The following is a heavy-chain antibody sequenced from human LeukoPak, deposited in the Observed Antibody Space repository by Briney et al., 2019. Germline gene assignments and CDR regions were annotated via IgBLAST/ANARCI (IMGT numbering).Heavy chain of an antibody. CDR3: ARSGGMFYLDF. CDR2: IYYGGST. Sequence: SETLSLTCSVSGGSMSSYYWSWIRLPPGKGLEWIGYIYYGGSTNYNPSLKSRVTISVDTSKNQFSLKLSSVTAADSAFYYCARSGGMFYLDFWGQGTLVTVSS. D-gene: IGHD4-23*01. CDR1: GGSMSSYY. J-gene: IGHJ4*02. V-gene: IGHV4-59*01.